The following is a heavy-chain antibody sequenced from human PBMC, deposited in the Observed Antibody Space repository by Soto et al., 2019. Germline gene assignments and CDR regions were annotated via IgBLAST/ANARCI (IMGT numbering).Heavy chain of an antibody. Sequence: SVKVSCKASGGTFSSYAISWVRQAPGQGLEWMGGIIPIFGTANYAQKFQCRVTITADESTSTDYMELSSLRSEDTAVYYCARALYFASHQYSGYDDYYYYGMDVWGQGTTVTVSS. J-gene: IGHJ6*02. CDR3: ARALYFASHQYSGYDDYYYYGMDV. CDR1: GGTFSSYA. V-gene: IGHV1-69*13. D-gene: IGHD5-12*01. CDR2: IIPIFGTA.